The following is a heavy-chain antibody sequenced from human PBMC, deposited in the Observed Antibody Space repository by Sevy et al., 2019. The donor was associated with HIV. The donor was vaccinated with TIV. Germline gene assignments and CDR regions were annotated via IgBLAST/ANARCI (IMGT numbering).Heavy chain of an antibody. CDR2: ISSGSGTI. D-gene: IGHD2-15*01. J-gene: IGHJ4*02. Sequence: GGSLRLSCAASGFNFRNYSMTWVRQAPGKGLDWVSYISSGSGTIHYAASVKDRFTISRDNAKNSLFLQMNSLRDEDTAIYYCARPYCSGDDCYSELDYWGQGILVTVSS. CDR3: ARPYCSGDDCYSELDY. CDR1: GFNFRNYS. V-gene: IGHV3-48*02.